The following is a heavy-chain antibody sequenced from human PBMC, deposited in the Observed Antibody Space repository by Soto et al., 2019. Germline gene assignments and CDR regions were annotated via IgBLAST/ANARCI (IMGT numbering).Heavy chain of an antibody. Sequence: QVQLQESGPGLVKPSETLSPTCTVSGGSISSFYWNWIRLSAGKGLEWIGRIYLSGTTTYNPSLQSRLTMSVDTSKNQFSLKLKSLTAADTAVYYCARSPSTSSIGTFDIWGQGTKVTVSS. CDR1: GGSISSFY. CDR2: IYLSGTT. D-gene: IGHD6-6*01. J-gene: IGHJ3*02. V-gene: IGHV4-4*07. CDR3: ARSPSTSSIGTFDI.